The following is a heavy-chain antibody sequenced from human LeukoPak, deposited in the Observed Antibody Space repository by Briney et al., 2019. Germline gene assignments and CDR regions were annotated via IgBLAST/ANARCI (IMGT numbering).Heavy chain of an antibody. J-gene: IGHJ4*02. D-gene: IGHD2-15*01. CDR1: GFTFSSYG. V-gene: IGHV3-30*02. CDR3: ARDLSPVVKGGYYFDY. CDR2: IRYDGSNK. Sequence: GGSLRLSCAASGFTFSSYGMHWVRQAPGKGLEWVAFIRYDGSNKYYADSVKGRFTISRDNSKNTLYLQMNSLRAEDTAVYYCARDLSPVVKGGYYFDYWGQGTLVTVSS.